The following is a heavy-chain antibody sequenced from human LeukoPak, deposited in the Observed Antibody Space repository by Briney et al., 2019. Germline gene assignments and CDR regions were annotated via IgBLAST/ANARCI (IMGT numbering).Heavy chain of an antibody. V-gene: IGHV1-2*02. D-gene: IGHD6-19*01. J-gene: IGHJ6*02. CDR3: ARSTDSSGWFRADYYYYGMDV. Sequence: ASVKVSCKASGYTFTGYYMHWVRQAPGQGLEWMGWMNPNSGGTNYAQKFQGRVTMTRDTSTSTVYMDLSSLRSDDTAVYYCARSTDSSGWFRADYYYYGMDVWGQGTTVTVSS. CDR2: MNPNSGGT. CDR1: GYTFTGYY.